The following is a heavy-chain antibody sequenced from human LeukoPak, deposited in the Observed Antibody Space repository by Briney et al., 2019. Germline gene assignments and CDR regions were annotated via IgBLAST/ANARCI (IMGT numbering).Heavy chain of an antibody. D-gene: IGHD3-10*01. CDR2: ISGSGGST. CDR1: GFTLSSYA. CDR3: AKDLRWFGSKTFDY. Sequence: PGGSLRDSCAASGFTLSSYAMSWVRQAPGKGLEWVSAISGSGGSTYSAHSVKGRFIISRDNSKNTLYLQMNSLRAEDTAVYYCAKDLRWFGSKTFDYWGQGTLVTVSS. V-gene: IGHV3-23*01. J-gene: IGHJ4*02.